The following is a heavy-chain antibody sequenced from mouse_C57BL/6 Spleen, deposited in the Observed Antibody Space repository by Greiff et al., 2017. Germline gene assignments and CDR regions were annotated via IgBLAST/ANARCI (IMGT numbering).Heavy chain of an antibody. V-gene: IGHV1-26*01. J-gene: IGHJ3*01. CDR1: GYTFTDYY. CDR2: INPNNGGT. CDR3: AIYYGSSLFAY. D-gene: IGHD1-1*01. Sequence: EVKLQQSGPELVKPGASVKISCKASGYTFTDYYMNWVKQSHGKSLEWIGDINPNNGGTSYNQKFKGKATLTVDKSSSTAYMELRSLTSEDSAVYYCAIYYGSSLFAYWGQGTLVTVSA.